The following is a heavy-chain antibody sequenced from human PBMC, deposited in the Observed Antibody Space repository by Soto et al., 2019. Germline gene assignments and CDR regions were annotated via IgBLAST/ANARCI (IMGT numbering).Heavy chain of an antibody. CDR3: TGDRNNRVWYKY. V-gene: IGHV4-59*01. Sequence: QVQLQESGPGLVKPSETLSLSCTVSGDPISRYHWSWIRQTPGKGLDWIGYVHNSWSTSYNPSLKSRVTISIDTSRKQFSLRLRSVTAADTAVYYCTGDRNNRVWYKYWGQGTLVTVSS. CDR2: VHNSWST. D-gene: IGHD6-19*01. CDR1: GDPISRYH. J-gene: IGHJ4*02.